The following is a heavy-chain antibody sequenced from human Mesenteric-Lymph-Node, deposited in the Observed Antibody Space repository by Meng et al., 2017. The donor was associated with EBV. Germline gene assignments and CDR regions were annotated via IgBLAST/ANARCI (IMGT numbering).Heavy chain of an antibody. Sequence: QGRLGGAGGGVVQPGRSLRLSCAASGFTFSSYGMHWVRQAPGKGLEWVALISYDGSNKYYADSVKGRFTISRDNSKNTLYLQMNSLRVEDTAGYYCAKGHYGDPDYWGQGTLVTVSS. CDR3: AKGHYGDPDY. CDR1: GFTFSSYG. J-gene: IGHJ4*02. CDR2: ISYDGSNK. D-gene: IGHD4-17*01. V-gene: IGHV3-30*18.